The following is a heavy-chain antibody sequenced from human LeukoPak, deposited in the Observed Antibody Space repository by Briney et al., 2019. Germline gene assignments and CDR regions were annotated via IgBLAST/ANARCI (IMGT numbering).Heavy chain of an antibody. CDR1: GYTFTGYY. Sequence: ASVKVSCKASGYTFTGYYMHWVRQAPGQGLEWMGWINPNSGGTNYAQKFQGRVTMTRDTSISTAYMELSRLRSDDTAVYYCAKGARGYCSSTSCSTHYYYYYYMDVWGKGTTVTISS. CDR3: AKGARGYCSSTSCSTHYYYYYYMDV. D-gene: IGHD2-2*01. CDR2: INPNSGGT. V-gene: IGHV1-2*02. J-gene: IGHJ6*03.